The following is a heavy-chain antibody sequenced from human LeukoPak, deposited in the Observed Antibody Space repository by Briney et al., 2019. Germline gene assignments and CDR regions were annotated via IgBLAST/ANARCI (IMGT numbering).Heavy chain of an antibody. CDR2: IRSSSSTI. D-gene: IGHD1-26*01. CDR3: AREPEGELIDP. J-gene: IGHJ5*01. Sequence: GGSLRLSCAASGFTFSSYSMNWVRQAPGKGLEWVSYIRSSSSTIYYADSVKGRFAISRDNAKNSLYLQMNSLRAEDTAVYYCAREPEGELIDPWGQGTLVTVSS. CDR1: GFTFSSYS. V-gene: IGHV3-48*01.